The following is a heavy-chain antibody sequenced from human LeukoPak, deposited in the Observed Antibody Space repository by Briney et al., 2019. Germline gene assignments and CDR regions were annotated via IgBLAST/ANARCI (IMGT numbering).Heavy chain of an antibody. CDR1: GGTFSSYA. J-gene: IGHJ4*02. CDR3: ATHRLRWTQVQEYYFDY. D-gene: IGHD4-23*01. V-gene: IGHV1-69*04. Sequence: SVKVSCKASGGTFSSYAIGWVRQAPGQGLEWMGRIIPSLGIANYAQRFQGRVTITADKSTSTAYMELSSLRSEDTAVYYCATHRLRWTQVQEYYFDYWGQGTLVTVSS. CDR2: IIPSLGIA.